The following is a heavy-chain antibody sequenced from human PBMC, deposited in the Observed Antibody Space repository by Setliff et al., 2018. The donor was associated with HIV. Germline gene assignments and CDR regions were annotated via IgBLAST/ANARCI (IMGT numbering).Heavy chain of an antibody. J-gene: IGHJ4*02. CDR3: SRIPRGPWRCDY. Sequence: PSETLSLTCTVSGGSIGVDCWSWIRRPPGKGLEWIGYIDSNGITRYNTSLKSRVTISLDTSKTEFSLTLKSVTSADTAISYCSRIPRGPWRCDYWGQGMLVTVSS. CDR1: GGSIGVDC. V-gene: IGHV4-4*09. CDR2: IDSNGIT. D-gene: IGHD2-21*01.